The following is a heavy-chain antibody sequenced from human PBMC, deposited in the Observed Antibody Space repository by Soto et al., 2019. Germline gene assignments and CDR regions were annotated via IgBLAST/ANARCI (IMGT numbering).Heavy chain of an antibody. V-gene: IGHV3-30*18. Sequence: GGSLRLSCAASGFTFSSYGMHWVRQAPGKGLEWVAVISYDGSNKYYADSVKGRFTISRDNSKNTLYLQMNSLRAEDTAVYYCAKVLLGSAYYYYYGMDVWGQGTTVTVSS. J-gene: IGHJ6*02. CDR3: AKVLLGSAYYYYYGMDV. D-gene: IGHD3-16*01. CDR2: ISYDGSNK. CDR1: GFTFSSYG.